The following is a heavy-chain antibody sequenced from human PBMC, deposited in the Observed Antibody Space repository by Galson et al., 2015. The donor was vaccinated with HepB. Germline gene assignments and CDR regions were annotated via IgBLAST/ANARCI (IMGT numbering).Heavy chain of an antibody. CDR1: GFIFSDHY. V-gene: IGHV3-7*03. D-gene: IGHD3-16*01. CDR3: AREVMIRTLAHKTPDY. J-gene: IGHJ4*02. CDR2: VNLDGSEM. Sequence: SLRLSCAASGFIFSDHYIDWVRQAPGKGLGWVADVNLDGSEMYYADSVKGRFTISRDNAERSVSLHMYSLRAEDTAVYYCAREVMIRTLAHKTPDYWGQGTLVTVSS.